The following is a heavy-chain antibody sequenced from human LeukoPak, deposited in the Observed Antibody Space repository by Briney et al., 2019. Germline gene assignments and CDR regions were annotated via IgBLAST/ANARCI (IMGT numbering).Heavy chain of an antibody. CDR3: AKSGVRGVIIGPCFDY. V-gene: IGHV3-23*01. D-gene: IGHD3-10*01. CDR2: ISGSDGST. Sequence: GGSLRLSCAASGFTFSSYGMSWVRQVPGKGLEWVSAISGSDGSTYYADSVKGRFTISRDNSKNTLYLQMNSLRAEDTAVYYCAKSGVRGVIIGPCFDYWGQGTLVTVSS. J-gene: IGHJ4*02. CDR1: GFTFSSYG.